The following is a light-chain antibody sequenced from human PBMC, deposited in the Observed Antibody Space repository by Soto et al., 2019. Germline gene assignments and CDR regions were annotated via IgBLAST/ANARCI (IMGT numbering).Light chain of an antibody. V-gene: IGLV1-40*01. CDR3: QSYDSILSRV. Sequence: QSVLTQPPSVSGAPGQRVTISCTGSSSNIGAGYDVHWYQQLPGTAPKLLIYGNSNRPSGVPDRFSGSKSGTSASLAITGLQAEDEADYCCQSYDSILSRVFGGGTKLTVL. J-gene: IGLJ2*01. CDR1: SSNIGAGYD. CDR2: GNS.